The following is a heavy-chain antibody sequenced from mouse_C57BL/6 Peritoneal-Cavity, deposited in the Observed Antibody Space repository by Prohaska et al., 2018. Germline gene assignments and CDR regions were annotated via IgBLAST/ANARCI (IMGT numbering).Heavy chain of an antibody. CDR3: VSYSSMDY. J-gene: IGHJ4*01. D-gene: IGHD2-1*01. V-gene: IGHV10-1*01. CDR1: GFSFNTYA. Sequence: EVQLVESGGGLVQPKGSLKLSCAASGFSFNTYAMNWVRQAPGKGLEWFARIRSKSNKYATYYADSVKDRFNISIDDSESMLYLQMNNLKTEDTAMYYCVSYSSMDYWGQGTSVTVSS. CDR2: IRSKSNKYAT.